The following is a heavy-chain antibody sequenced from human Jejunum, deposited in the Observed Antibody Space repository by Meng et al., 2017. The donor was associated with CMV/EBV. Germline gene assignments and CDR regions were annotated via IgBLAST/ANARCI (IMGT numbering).Heavy chain of an antibody. D-gene: IGHD2-2*01. J-gene: IGHJ4*02. Sequence: GSVFNTKGIGWGRQASGQGFEWIGWISPYNGNTKLADKFQGRVTLTTDSSTRTVYMDLRSLTSDDTAMYYCARERPGSGYQVTDYWGQGTLVTVSS. CDR1: GSVFNTKG. V-gene: IGHV1-18*01. CDR3: ARERPGSGYQVTDY. CDR2: ISPYNGNT.